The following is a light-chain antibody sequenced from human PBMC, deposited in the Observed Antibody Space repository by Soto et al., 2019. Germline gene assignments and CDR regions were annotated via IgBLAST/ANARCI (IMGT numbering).Light chain of an antibody. CDR2: EAS. Sequence: EIVMTQSPATLSVSPGERATLSCRASQRIDTSLAWYQQRPGQAPRLLLYEASNRATGVPARFSGSGSGTDFTLTISSLEPEDFAVYYCQQETFGQGTKVDIK. J-gene: IGKJ1*01. V-gene: IGKV3-11*01. CDR1: QRIDTS. CDR3: QQET.